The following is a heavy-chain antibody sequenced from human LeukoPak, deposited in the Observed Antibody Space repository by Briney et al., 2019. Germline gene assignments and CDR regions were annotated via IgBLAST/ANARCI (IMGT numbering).Heavy chain of an antibody. D-gene: IGHD3-10*01. J-gene: IGHJ3*02. CDR1: GYSFTSYW. CDR3: ARSLKPVLLWFGELAPDAFDI. V-gene: IGHV5-51*01. Sequence: GEALQISCQGSGYSFTSYWIGWVRRLPGKGAEWMGIIYPGDSDTRYSPSFQGQVTISADKSISTAYLQWSSLKASDTAMYYCARSLKPVLLWFGELAPDAFDIWGQGTMVTVSS. CDR2: IYPGDSDT.